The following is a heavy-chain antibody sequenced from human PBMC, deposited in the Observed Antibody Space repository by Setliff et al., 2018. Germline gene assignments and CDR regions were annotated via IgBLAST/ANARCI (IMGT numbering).Heavy chain of an antibody. J-gene: IGHJ3*02. V-gene: IGHV4-39*07. CDR2: IYFGGNT. CDR3: ARDASASDGRNAFDI. D-gene: IGHD1-26*01. CDR1: GGSISDNGYF. Sequence: KPSETLSLTCTVPGGSISDNGYFWGWVRQPPGKGLEWIGNIYFGGNTYFNPSFESRVTMSIDTSNSQFSLKLSSVTAADTAIYYCARDASASDGRNAFDIWGQGTMVTVSS.